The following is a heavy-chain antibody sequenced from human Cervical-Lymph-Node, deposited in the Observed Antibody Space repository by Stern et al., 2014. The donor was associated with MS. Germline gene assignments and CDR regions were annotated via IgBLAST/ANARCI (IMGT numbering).Heavy chain of an antibody. Sequence: VQLVESGAEVTKPGSSVKVSCKASGGTFSKFPSSWVRQAPGQGLEGMGGIFPVFGTPTYAQEFRGRVTITADVSTSTVYMELSSLRSDDTAVYYCALSSETSERWYSLGYDLWGQGTLVTVSS. D-gene: IGHD2-15*01. CDR3: ALSSETSERWYSLGYDL. CDR2: IFPVFGTP. CDR1: GGTFSKFP. J-gene: IGHJ5*02. V-gene: IGHV1-69*01.